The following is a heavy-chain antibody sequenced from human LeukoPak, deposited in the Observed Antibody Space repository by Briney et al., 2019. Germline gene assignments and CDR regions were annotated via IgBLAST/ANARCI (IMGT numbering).Heavy chain of an antibody. CDR1: GVIISSCA. V-gene: IGHV3-23*01. Sequence: GSLRLSCAASGVIISSCAMSWVRQAPGEGLEWVSAINGRGDNTYYADFVKGRFTISRDNSKSTVYLQMNSLRTEDTAVYYCAKDRVSPGFNWFDPWAREPLSPSPQ. CDR3: AKDRVSPGFNWFDP. D-gene: IGHD2/OR15-2a*01. CDR2: INGRGDNT. J-gene: IGHJ5*02.